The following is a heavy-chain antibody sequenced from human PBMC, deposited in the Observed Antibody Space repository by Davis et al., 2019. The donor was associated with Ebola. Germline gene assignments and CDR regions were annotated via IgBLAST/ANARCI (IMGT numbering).Heavy chain of an antibody. Sequence: ESLKISCTVSGGSITDYYWSWIRQPPGKGLEWIVYIYYSGSTNYNPSLKSRVTISVDTSKNQFSLKLSSVTAADTAVYYCARLGNYYGSGSHDYWGQGTLVTVSS. CDR2: IYYSGST. J-gene: IGHJ4*02. CDR3: ARLGNYYGSGSHDY. CDR1: GGSITDYY. D-gene: IGHD3-10*01. V-gene: IGHV4-59*08.